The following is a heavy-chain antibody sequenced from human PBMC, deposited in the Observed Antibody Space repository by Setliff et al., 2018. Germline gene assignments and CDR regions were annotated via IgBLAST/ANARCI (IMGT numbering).Heavy chain of an antibody. V-gene: IGHV3-23*01. CDR1: GFTFSNYA. D-gene: IGHD2-2*01. CDR2: ISGSGGST. J-gene: IGHJ4*02. CDR3: AKDWNPSTYWYTDYFDS. Sequence: PGGSLRLSCASSGFTFSNYAMNWVRQAPGKGLEWVSGISGSGGSTFYADSVKGRFTISRDNSKNTLYPQMNSLRAEDTAIYYCAKDWNPSTYWYTDYFDSWGQGTLVTVSS.